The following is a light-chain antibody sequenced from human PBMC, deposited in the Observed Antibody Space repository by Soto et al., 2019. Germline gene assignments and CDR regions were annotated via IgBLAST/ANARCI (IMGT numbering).Light chain of an antibody. J-gene: IGKJ5*01. V-gene: IGKV3-20*01. Sequence: DIGLTQSPGTLSLSPGERATLSCRASQSLNSSYLAWYQQKPGQAPRLLIYDASSRATGIPDRFSGSGSGTDFTLTISRLEPEDSAVYYCQQYGSSPPIPFGQGTRLAIK. CDR1: QSLNSSY. CDR3: QQYGSSPPIP. CDR2: DAS.